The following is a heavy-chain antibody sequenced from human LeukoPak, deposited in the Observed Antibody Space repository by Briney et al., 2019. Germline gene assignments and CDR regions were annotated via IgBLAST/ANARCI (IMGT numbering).Heavy chain of an antibody. CDR3: AREGAGPYSSSWYDY. J-gene: IGHJ4*02. D-gene: IGHD6-13*01. CDR2: ISAYNGNT. Sequence: ASVKVSCMASGYTFTSYGISWVRQAPGRGLEWMGWISAYNGNTNYAQKLQGRVTMTTDTSTSTAYMELRSLRSDDTAVYYCAREGAGPYSSSWYDYWGQGTLVTVSS. CDR1: GYTFTSYG. V-gene: IGHV1-18*01.